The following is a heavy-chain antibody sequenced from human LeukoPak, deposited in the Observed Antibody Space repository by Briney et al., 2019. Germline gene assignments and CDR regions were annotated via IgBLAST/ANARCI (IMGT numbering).Heavy chain of an antibody. Sequence: SETLSLTCTVSGASVSSASYWTWIRQPPGKGVEWIAHIYNGVNTNYNPSLKSRVTISVDTSKNQFSLRLNSVTAADTAAYYCARSRAFNSGAFDPWGQGSLVTVSS. CDR1: GASVSSASY. CDR3: ARSRAFNSGAFDP. J-gene: IGHJ5*02. V-gene: IGHV4-61*01. CDR2: IYNGVNT. D-gene: IGHD1-26*01.